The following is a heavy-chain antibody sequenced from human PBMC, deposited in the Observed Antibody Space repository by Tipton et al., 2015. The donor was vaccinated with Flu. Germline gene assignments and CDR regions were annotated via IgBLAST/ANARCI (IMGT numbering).Heavy chain of an antibody. CDR1: HFSITSGYY. V-gene: IGHV4-38-2*01. CDR3: ARIAVAFDY. CDR2: IYHSGST. D-gene: IGHD6-19*01. J-gene: IGHJ4*02. Sequence: PSLTCAISHFSITSGYYWGWVRQPPGKGLEWIGSIYHSGSTYYNPSLKSRVTMSVDTSKNQLSLRLRSVTAADTAMYYCARIAVAFDYWGQGTLVSVSS.